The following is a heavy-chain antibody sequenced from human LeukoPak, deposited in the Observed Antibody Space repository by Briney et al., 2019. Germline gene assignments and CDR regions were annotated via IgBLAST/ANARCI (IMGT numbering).Heavy chain of an antibody. J-gene: IGHJ6*04. V-gene: IGHV1-3*01. CDR2: INAGNGNT. D-gene: IGHD4-17*01. Sequence: GASVKVSCKASGYTFTSYAMHWVRQPPGQRLEWMGWINAGNGNTKYSQKFQGRVTITRDTSASTAYMELSSLRSEDTAVYYCARDKGYGDYKYYYGMDVWGKGTTVTVSS. CDR3: ARDKGYGDYKYYYGMDV. CDR1: GYTFTSYA.